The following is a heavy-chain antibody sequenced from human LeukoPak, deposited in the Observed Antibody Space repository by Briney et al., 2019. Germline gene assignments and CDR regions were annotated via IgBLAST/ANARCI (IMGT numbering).Heavy chain of an antibody. V-gene: IGHV3-21*01. CDR2: IRSSISDK. D-gene: IGHD1-26*01. J-gene: IGHJ4*02. Sequence: GRSLRLSCAAARFTFSSYNMHWVRQAPGKGLEWVSSIRSSISDKYYADSVKGRFSISRDNAKNSLYLQMNSLRAEDTAVYYCTRSPSLGGNYWGFDYWGQGTLVTVSS. CDR1: RFTFSSYN. CDR3: TRSPSLGGNYWGFDY.